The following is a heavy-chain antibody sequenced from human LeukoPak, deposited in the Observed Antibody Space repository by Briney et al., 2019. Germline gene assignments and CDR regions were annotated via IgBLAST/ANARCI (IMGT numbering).Heavy chain of an antibody. CDR2: INPSGGST. J-gene: IGHJ2*01. CDR3: ARVNVYQLLSTYWYFDL. V-gene: IGHV1-46*03. CDR1: GYTFTSYY. D-gene: IGHD2-2*01. Sequence: ASVKVSCKASGYTFTSYYMHWVRQAPGQGLEWMGIINPSGGSTSYAQKFQGRVTMTRDTSTSTVYMELSSLRSEDTAVYYCARVNVYQLLSTYWYFDLWGRGTLVTVSS.